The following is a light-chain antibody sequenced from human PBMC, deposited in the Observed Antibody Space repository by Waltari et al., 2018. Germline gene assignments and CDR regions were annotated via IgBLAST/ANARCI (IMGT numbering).Light chain of an antibody. Sequence: EIVLTQSPATLSLSPGERASLSCRASQSVSSYLGWYQQKPGQAPSLLIYDASTRATCVPCRFSDSGSWTHFTLTISSLEPEDFAIYYCQQRSTWPILTFGGETKLEIK. CDR2: DAS. CDR3: QQRSTWPILT. CDR1: QSVSSY. V-gene: IGKV3-11*01. J-gene: IGKJ4*01.